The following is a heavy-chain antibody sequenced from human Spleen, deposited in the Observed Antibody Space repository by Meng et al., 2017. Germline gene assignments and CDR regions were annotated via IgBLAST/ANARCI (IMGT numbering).Heavy chain of an antibody. CDR1: GFTFSSYW. CDR2: INTDGSTT. Sequence: GESLKISCVASGFTFSSYWMHWVRQDPGKGLVWVSRINTDGSTTSYADSVKGRFTISRDNTKNTLYLQMNSLRAEDTAVYYCARDLGGIFAYWGQGALVTVPS. V-gene: IGHV3-74*01. D-gene: IGHD6-13*01. J-gene: IGHJ4*02. CDR3: ARDLGGIFAY.